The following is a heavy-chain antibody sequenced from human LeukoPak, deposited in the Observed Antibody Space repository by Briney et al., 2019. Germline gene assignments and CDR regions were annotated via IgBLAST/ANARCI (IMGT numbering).Heavy chain of an antibody. CDR2: IMSLFGKA. CDR3: ARGSRTGTWPSDY. V-gene: IGHV1-69*13. D-gene: IGHD3/OR15-3a*01. CDR1: GGNFRSFV. Sequence: GASVKVSCKASGGNFRSFVFSWLRQVPGQGPEWMGGIMSLFGKAHYAPKFQDRVTFTADESTSTVYMEVRSLRSEDTAVYYCARGSRTGTWPSDYWGQGTLVTVSS. J-gene: IGHJ4*02.